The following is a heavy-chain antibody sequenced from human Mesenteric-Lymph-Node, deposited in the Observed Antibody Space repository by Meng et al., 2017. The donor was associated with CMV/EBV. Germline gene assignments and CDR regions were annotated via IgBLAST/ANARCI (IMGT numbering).Heavy chain of an antibody. CDR1: GFSFSDFS. CDR2: ISGTSTYI. Sequence: GESLKISCGASGFSFSDFSMNWVRQAPGKGLEWVSFISGTSTYIYYTDAVKGRFTTSRDNAKSLLYLQMSSLRAEDTAVYYCAREKGYCTGGTCYTDRQVLDYWGQGALVTVSS. D-gene: IGHD2-8*02. CDR3: AREKGYCTGGTCYTDRQVLDY. J-gene: IGHJ4*02. V-gene: IGHV3-21*06.